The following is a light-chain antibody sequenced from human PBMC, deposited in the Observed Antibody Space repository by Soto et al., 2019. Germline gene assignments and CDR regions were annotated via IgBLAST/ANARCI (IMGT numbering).Light chain of an antibody. CDR2: GAS. V-gene: IGKV3-11*01. J-gene: IGKJ4*01. Sequence: ELVMTQSPATLSVSPGERATLSFRASQSVSSYLAWYQQKPGQAPRLLIYGASNRATGIPARFSGSGCGTDFTLTISSLEPEDSAVYYCLQRSNWLTFGGGTKVDIK. CDR3: LQRSNWLT. CDR1: QSVSSY.